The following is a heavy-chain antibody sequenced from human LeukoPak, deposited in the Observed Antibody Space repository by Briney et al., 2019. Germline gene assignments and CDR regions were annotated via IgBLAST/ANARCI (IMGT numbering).Heavy chain of an antibody. CDR2: IWYDGSSK. V-gene: IGHV3-33*01. J-gene: IGHJ4*02. D-gene: IGHD6-13*01. CDR3: ARDGYSNSPPFDY. Sequence: GGSLRLSCAASGLTFSNYGMHWVRQAPGKGLEWVAVIWYDGSSKYYADSVKGRFTISRDNSKNTLYLQMNSLRAEDTAVYYCARDGYSNSPPFDYWGQRTLVSVSS. CDR1: GLTFSNYG.